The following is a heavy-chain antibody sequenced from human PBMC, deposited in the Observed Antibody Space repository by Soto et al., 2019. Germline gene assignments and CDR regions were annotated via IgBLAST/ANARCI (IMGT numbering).Heavy chain of an antibody. CDR2: TSAYNGNT. CDR1: GYTFTSYG. CDR3: ARDLVGYCSGGSCLQFGY. D-gene: IGHD2-15*01. Sequence: ASVKVSCKASGYTFTSYGISWVRQAPGQGLERMEWTSAYNGNTNYAQKLQGRVTMTTDTSTSTAYMELRSLRSDDTAVYYCARDLVGYCSGGSCLQFGYWGQGTLVTVSS. V-gene: IGHV1-18*01. J-gene: IGHJ4*02.